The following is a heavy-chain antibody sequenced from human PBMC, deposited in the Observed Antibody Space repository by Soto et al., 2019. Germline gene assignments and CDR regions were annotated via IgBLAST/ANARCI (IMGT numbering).Heavy chain of an antibody. Sequence: ASVKVSCKASGYTFTSYDINWVRQATGQGLERMGWMNPNSGNTGYAQKFQGRVTMTKNTSISTAYMELSSLRSEDTAVYYCATDLHPDGARPRRWIDWLLGYAFDIWGQGTMVTVSS. V-gene: IGHV1-8*01. CDR1: GYTFTSYD. CDR3: ATDLHPDGARPRRWIDWLLGYAFDI. J-gene: IGHJ3*02. CDR2: MNPNSGNT. D-gene: IGHD3-9*01.